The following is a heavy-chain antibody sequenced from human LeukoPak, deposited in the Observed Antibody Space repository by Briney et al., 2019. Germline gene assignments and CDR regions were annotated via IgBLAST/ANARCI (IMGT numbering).Heavy chain of an antibody. CDR1: GGSFSGYY. CDR2: INRSGST. Sequence: KPSETLSLTCAVYGGSFSGYYWSWIRQPPGKGLEWIGEINRSGSTNYNPSLKSRVTISEDTSKNQFSLKVSSVTAADTAVYYCARGLEQLVFDYWGQGTLVTVSS. CDR3: ARGLEQLVFDY. J-gene: IGHJ4*02. V-gene: IGHV4-34*01. D-gene: IGHD6-6*01.